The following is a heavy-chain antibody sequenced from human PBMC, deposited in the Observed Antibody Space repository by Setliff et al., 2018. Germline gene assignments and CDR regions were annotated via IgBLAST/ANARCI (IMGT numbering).Heavy chain of an antibody. J-gene: IGHJ4*02. Sequence: SGPTLVNPTQTLTLTCTFSGFSLNTSGMRVSWIRQPPGKALEWLAHIFSNDEKSYNTSLKTRLTISKDTSKKQVVLTMTNMDPVDTATYYCARISASSSHFDYWGPGTLVTVSS. CDR1: GFSLNTSGMR. CDR3: ARISASSSHFDY. V-gene: IGHV2-70*04. CDR2: IFSNDEK. D-gene: IGHD6-13*01.